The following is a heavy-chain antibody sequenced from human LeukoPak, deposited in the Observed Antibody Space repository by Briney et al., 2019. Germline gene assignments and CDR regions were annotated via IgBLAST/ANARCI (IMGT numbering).Heavy chain of an antibody. V-gene: IGHV3-9*01. CDR2: ISWNSDSI. J-gene: IGHJ4*02. CDR1: GFTFGDYA. CDR3: AKRGGTPYSGYDWGSFDY. D-gene: IGHD5-12*01. Sequence: GGSLRLSCAASGFTFGDYAMHWVRQASGKGLEWVSGISWNSDSIGYADSVKGRFTISRDNAKNSLYLQMNSLRAEDTALYYCAKRGGTPYSGYDWGSFDYWGQGTLVTVSS.